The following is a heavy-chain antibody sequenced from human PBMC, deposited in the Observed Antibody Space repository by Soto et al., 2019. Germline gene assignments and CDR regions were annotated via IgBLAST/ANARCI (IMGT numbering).Heavy chain of an antibody. V-gene: IGHV1-69*01. CDR1: GGTFSSYA. CDR2: IIPIFGTA. D-gene: IGHD6-19*01. J-gene: IGHJ3*02. CDR3: AREIRRRAVAANAFDI. Sequence: QVQLVQSGAEVKKPGSSVKVSCKASGGTFSSYAISWVRQAPGQGLEWMGGIIPIFGTANYAQKFQGRVTITEDESTSTAYMELSSLRSEDTAVYYCAREIRRRAVAANAFDIWGQGTMVTVSS.